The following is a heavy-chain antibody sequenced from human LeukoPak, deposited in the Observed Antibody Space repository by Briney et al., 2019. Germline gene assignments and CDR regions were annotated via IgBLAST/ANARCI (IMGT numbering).Heavy chain of an antibody. CDR1: GFTFSSYS. J-gene: IGHJ1*01. CDR3: AKDDDWGRFKD. V-gene: IGHV3-21*01. Sequence: EGSLRLSCAASGFTFSSYSMNWVRQAPGKGLEWVSSISSSSSYIYYADSVKGRFTISRDNAKNSLYLQMNSLRAEDTAVYYCAKDDDWGRFKDWGQGTLVTVSS. D-gene: IGHD3-16*01. CDR2: ISSSSSYI.